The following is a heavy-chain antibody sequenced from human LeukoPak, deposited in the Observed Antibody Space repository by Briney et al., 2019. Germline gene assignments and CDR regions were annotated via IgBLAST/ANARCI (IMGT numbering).Heavy chain of an antibody. V-gene: IGHV3-66*01. CDR2: IYTGGST. D-gene: IGHD5-24*01. J-gene: IGHJ4*02. CDR3: ASGNGYNSAFDY. Sequence: GGSLRLSCAASGFTVSSNFMSWVRQAPGKGLEWVSVIYTGGSTYFIDSVKGRFTISRDNSKNTLYLQMNSLRAEDTAVYYSASGNGYNSAFDYWGQGTLVTVSS. CDR1: GFTVSSNF.